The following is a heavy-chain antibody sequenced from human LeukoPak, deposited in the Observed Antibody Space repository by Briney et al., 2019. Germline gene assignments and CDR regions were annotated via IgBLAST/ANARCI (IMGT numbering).Heavy chain of an antibody. J-gene: IGHJ4*02. V-gene: IGHV1-18*01. CDR2: ISAYNGNT. CDR3: ARTPSTSETAAGSFDY. D-gene: IGHD6-13*01. CDR1: GYTFTSYG. Sequence: RGASVKVSCKASGYTFTSYGISWVRQAPGQGLEWMGWISAYNGNTNYAQKLQGRVTMTTDTSTSTAYMELRSLRSDDTAVYYCARTPSTSETAAGSFDYWGQGTLVTVSS.